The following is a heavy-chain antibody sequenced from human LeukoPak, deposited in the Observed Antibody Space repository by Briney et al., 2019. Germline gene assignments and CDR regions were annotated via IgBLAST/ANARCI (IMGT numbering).Heavy chain of an antibody. Sequence: GGSLRLSCAASGFTFSSYDMHWVRQATGKGLEWVSAIGTAGDTYYPGSVKGRFTISRENAKNSLYLQMNSLRAEDTAVYYCARGGDTAMATPGLIDYWGQGTLVTVSS. J-gene: IGHJ4*02. CDR1: GFTFSSYD. V-gene: IGHV3-13*01. CDR3: ARGGDTAMATPGLIDY. CDR2: IGTAGDT. D-gene: IGHD5-18*01.